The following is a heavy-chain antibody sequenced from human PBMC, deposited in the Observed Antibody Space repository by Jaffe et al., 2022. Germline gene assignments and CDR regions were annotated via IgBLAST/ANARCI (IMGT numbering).Heavy chain of an antibody. Sequence: EVQLVESGGVVVQPGGSLRLSCAASGFTFDDYAMHWVRQAPGKGLEWVSLISWDGGSTYYADSVKGRFTISRDNSKNSLYLQMNSLRAEDTALYYCAKDIRRIWGVVPAAIRGRYYYYMDVWGKGTTVTVSS. V-gene: IGHV3-43D*04. D-gene: IGHD2-2*02. CDR1: GFTFDDYA. CDR2: ISWDGGST. J-gene: IGHJ6*03. CDR3: AKDIRRIWGVVPAAIRGRYYYYMDV.